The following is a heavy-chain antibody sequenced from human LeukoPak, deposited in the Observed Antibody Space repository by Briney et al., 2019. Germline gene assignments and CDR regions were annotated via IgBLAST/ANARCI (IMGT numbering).Heavy chain of an antibody. D-gene: IGHD5-24*01. CDR3: ARAMRNGYDY. CDR2: ISSRSDSV. Sequence: PGGSLRLSCAASGFTFSSYGMNWVRQAPGKRLEWVSYISSRSDSVYYADSVKGRFTISRDNAENSLYLQMNSLRDEGTAVYYCARAMRNGYDYWGQGTLVTLSS. V-gene: IGHV3-48*02. J-gene: IGHJ4*02. CDR1: GFTFSSYG.